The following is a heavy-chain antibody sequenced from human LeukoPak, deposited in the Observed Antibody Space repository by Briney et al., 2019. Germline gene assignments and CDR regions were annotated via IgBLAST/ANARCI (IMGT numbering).Heavy chain of an antibody. CDR2: ISYDGSNK. D-gene: IGHD6-19*01. V-gene: IGHV3-30*04. J-gene: IGHJ4*02. Sequence: GGSLRLSCAASGFTFSSHAMHWVRQAPGKGLEWVAVISYDGSNKYYADSVKGRFTISRDNSKNTLYLQMNSLRAEDTAVYYCARDSIAVAGYSFDYWGQGTLVTVSS. CDR1: GFTFSSHA. CDR3: ARDSIAVAGYSFDY.